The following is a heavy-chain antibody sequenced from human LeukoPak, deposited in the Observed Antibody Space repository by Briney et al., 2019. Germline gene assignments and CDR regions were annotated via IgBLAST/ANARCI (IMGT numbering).Heavy chain of an antibody. J-gene: IGHJ4*02. CDR1: GCSFTHHW. CDR3: AKLAGSGLSTSLHFFDD. D-gene: IGHD2-2*01. CDR2: IHPGNDEH. V-gene: IGHV5-51*01. Sequence: CESPKISRKDPGCSFTHHWIALMRPMPGKGLEWMGIIHPGNDEHIYSQSLKGQVTISAAKSISTAYLQWSNLRASDTAVYCCAKLAGSGLSTSLHFFDDWGQGTLVTVSS.